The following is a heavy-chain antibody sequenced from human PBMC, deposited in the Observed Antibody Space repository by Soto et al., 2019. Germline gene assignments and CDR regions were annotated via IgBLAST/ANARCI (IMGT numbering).Heavy chain of an antibody. J-gene: IGHJ3*02. CDR2: IKQDGSEK. Sequence: EVQLVESGGGLVQPGGSLRLSCAASGFTFSTYWMTWVRQAPGKGLEWVANIKQDGSEKSYVDSVKGRFTISRDNAKNSLYLQMNSLRAEDTAVYYCARDSSPYSSSSFYDAFDIWGQGTMVTVSS. CDR3: ARDSSPYSSSSFYDAFDI. CDR1: GFTFSTYW. D-gene: IGHD6-6*01. V-gene: IGHV3-7*01.